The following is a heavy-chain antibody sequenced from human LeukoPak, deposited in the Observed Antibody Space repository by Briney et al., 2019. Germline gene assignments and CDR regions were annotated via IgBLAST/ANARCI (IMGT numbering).Heavy chain of an antibody. D-gene: IGHD6-19*01. V-gene: IGHV4-61*01. J-gene: IGHJ4*02. CDR3: ARRGIPVAGLDY. CDR2: IYHSGNT. Sequence: SETLSLTCIVSGGSINSGSYYWSWIRQPPGKGLEWIGYIYHSGNTNYNPSLRSRVTISVDTSRNQFSLNLSSVTAADTAVYYCARRGIPVAGLDYWGQGSLVAVSS. CDR1: GGSINSGSYY.